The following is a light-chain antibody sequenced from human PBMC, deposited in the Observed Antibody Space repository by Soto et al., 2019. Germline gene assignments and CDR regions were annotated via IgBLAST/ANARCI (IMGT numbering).Light chain of an antibody. Sequence: DIQMTQSPSSLSASVGDTVTITCRASQTINSYLNWYQQKPGQAPKLLIYVASSLQSGVPSRFSGRGSGTDFTLTISSLEPEDFATYYCQQYETFSGTFGPGTKVEI. J-gene: IGKJ1*01. CDR2: VAS. CDR1: QTINSY. V-gene: IGKV1-39*01. CDR3: QQYETFSGT.